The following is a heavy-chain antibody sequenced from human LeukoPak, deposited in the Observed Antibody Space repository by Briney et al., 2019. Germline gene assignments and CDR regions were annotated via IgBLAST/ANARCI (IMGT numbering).Heavy chain of an antibody. V-gene: IGHV1-24*01. Sequence: ASVKVSCTVSGYTLTELSMHWVRQAPGKGLEWMGGFDPEDGETIYAQKFQGRVTMTEDTSTDTAYMELSSLRSEDTAVYYCATASSGSYQFDYWGQGTLVTVSS. D-gene: IGHD1-26*01. CDR1: GYTLTELS. CDR3: ATASSGSYQFDY. CDR2: FDPEDGET. J-gene: IGHJ4*02.